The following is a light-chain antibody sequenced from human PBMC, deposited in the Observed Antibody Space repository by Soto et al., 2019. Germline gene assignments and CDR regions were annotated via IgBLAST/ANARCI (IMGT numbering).Light chain of an antibody. Sequence: EIVLTQSPATLSLSPGERATLSCRASQSVSSYLAWYQQKPGQAPRLLIYDASNRATGIPARFSCSGSGTDFTLPISSLEPEDFAVYYCQQRSNWPLWTFGQGTKVEIK. J-gene: IGKJ1*01. V-gene: IGKV3-11*01. CDR2: DAS. CDR1: QSVSSY. CDR3: QQRSNWPLWT.